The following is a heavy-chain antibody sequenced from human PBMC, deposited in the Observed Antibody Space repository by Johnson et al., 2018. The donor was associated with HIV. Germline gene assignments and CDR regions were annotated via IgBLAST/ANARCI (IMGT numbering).Heavy chain of an antibody. V-gene: IGHV3-66*02. Sequence: VQLVESGGGVVQPGRSLRLSCAASGFTVSSNYMSWVRQAPWKGLEWVSVIYSGGSTYYADSVKGRFTISRDNSKNTLYLQMNGLRAEDTAVYDCARGGGRWGIDAFDIWGQGTMVTVSS. CDR1: GFTVSSNY. CDR3: ARGGGRWGIDAFDI. J-gene: IGHJ3*02. CDR2: IYSGGST. D-gene: IGHD1-26*01.